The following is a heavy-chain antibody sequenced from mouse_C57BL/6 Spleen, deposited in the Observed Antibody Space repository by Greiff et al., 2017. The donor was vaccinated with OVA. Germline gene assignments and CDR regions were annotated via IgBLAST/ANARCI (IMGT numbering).Heavy chain of an antibody. J-gene: IGHJ2*01. CDR3: ASIYYYGSSHVYFDY. V-gene: IGHV1-26*01. D-gene: IGHD1-1*01. CDR2: INPNNGGT. Sequence: EVNLQQSGPELVKPGASVKISCKASGYTFTDYYMNWVKQSHGKSLEWIGDINPNNGGTSYNQKFKGKATLTVDKSSSTAYMELRSLTSEDSAVYYCASIYYYGSSHVYFDYWGQGTTLTVSS. CDR1: GYTFTDYY.